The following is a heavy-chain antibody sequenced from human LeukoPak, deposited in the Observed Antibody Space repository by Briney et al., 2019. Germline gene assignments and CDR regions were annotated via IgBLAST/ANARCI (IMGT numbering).Heavy chain of an antibody. V-gene: IGHV4-61*02. J-gene: IGHJ4*02. CDR2: IYTSGST. CDR1: GGSISSGSYY. Sequence: SQTLSLTCTVSGGSISSGSYYWSWIRQPAGKGLEWIGRIYTSGSTNYNPSLKSRVTISVDTSKNQFSLKLSSVTAADTAVYYCASGDFDCWGQGTLVTVSS. CDR3: ASGDFDC.